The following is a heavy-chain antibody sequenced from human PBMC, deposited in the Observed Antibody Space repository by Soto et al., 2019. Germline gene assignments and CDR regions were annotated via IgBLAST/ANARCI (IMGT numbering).Heavy chain of an antibody. V-gene: IGHV2-5*02. CDR1: GFSLITSGVG. D-gene: IGHD3-16*01. CDR3: AHIVTGCFT. CDR2: IYWDDDK. Sequence: QITLKESGPTLVKPTQTLTLTCTISGFSLITSGVGVGWIRQPPGKALEWLALIYWDDDKRYSPSLKSRLTITKDPSKNQVVLTMTTMDPVDTATYSCAHIVTGCFTWGRGALVTVSS. J-gene: IGHJ5*02.